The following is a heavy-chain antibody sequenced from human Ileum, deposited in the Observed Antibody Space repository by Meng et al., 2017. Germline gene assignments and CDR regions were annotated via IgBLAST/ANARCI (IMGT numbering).Heavy chain of an antibody. CDR3: ASVGGSLDY. D-gene: IGHD2-15*01. V-gene: IGHV6-1*01. J-gene: IGHJ4*02. CDR2: TYYGFKWYS. CDR1: GGSVSSNIAA. Sequence: HEQLQPSGPGVVKTTQPLQLTCAGFGGSVSSNIAAWNCIRQSPLRGLEWLGRTYYGFKWYSGYAVSVKSRISITPDTSKNHFSLQMNSVTPENTGVHYCASVGGSLDYWGPGTLVTVSS.